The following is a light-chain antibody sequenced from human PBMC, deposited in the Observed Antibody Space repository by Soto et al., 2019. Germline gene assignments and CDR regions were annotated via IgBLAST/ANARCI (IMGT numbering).Light chain of an antibody. CDR3: SSFRSSSTSYL. CDR1: SSDIGDSNY. CDR2: DVS. V-gene: IGLV2-14*03. Sequence: QSVLTQPASVSGSPGQSITISCTGTSSDIGDSNYVSWYQQHPGKAPKLVIYDVSNRPSGVSNRFSGSKSANTASLTISGLQAEDEADYYCSSFRSSSTSYLFGPGTKVTV. J-gene: IGLJ1*01.